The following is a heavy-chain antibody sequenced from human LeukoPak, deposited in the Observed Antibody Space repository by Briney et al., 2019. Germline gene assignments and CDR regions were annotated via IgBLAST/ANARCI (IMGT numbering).Heavy chain of an antibody. J-gene: IGHJ5*02. CDR2: IYWNNDK. D-gene: IGHD3-3*01. Sequence: SGPTLVNTTQTLTLTCTFSGFSLSTSGVGVGWIRQPPGKALEWLALIYWNNDKRYSPSLKSRLTITKDTSKNQVVLTMTNMDPVDTATYYCAHLIIVLRFLEWSPPAWFDPWGQGTLVTVSS. CDR1: GFSLSTSGVG. V-gene: IGHV2-5*01. CDR3: AHLIIVLRFLEWSPPAWFDP.